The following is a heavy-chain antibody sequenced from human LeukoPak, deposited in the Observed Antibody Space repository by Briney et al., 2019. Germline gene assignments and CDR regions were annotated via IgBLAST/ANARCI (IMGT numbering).Heavy chain of an antibody. Sequence: GGFLRLSCAASGFTFSSYAMHWVRQAPGKGLEWVAVISYDGSNKYYADSVKGRFTITRDNSKNTLYLQMNSLRAEDTAVYYCARDLYCTNGVCYPGKSYYYGMDVWGQGTTVTVSS. CDR1: GFTFSSYA. CDR3: ARDLYCTNGVCYPGKSYYYGMDV. V-gene: IGHV3-30-3*01. J-gene: IGHJ6*02. CDR2: ISYDGSNK. D-gene: IGHD2-8*01.